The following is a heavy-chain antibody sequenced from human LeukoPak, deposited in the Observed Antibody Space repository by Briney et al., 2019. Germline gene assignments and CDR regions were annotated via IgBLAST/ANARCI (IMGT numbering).Heavy chain of an antibody. CDR2: ISSSGANT. Sequence: GGSLRLSCAASGFTFSNYAITWVRQAPGKGLEWVSTISSSGANTYYADSVRGRFAISRDNSKNTLYLQMNSLRAEDTAVYYCAKDGHYDSSGFTLQYWGQGTLVTVSS. CDR3: AKDGHYDSSGFTLQY. V-gene: IGHV3-23*01. J-gene: IGHJ1*01. CDR1: GFTFSNYA. D-gene: IGHD3-22*01.